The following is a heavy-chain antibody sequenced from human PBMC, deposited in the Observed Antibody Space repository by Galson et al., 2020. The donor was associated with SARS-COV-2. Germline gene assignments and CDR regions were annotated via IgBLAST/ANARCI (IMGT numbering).Heavy chain of an antibody. J-gene: IGHJ6*02. V-gene: IGHV1-2*02. CDR1: GYTFTGYY. CDR2: INPNSGGT. Sequence: ASVKVSCKASGYTFTGYYMHWVRQAPGQGLEWMGWINPNSGGTNYAQKFQGRVTMTRDTSISTAYMELSRLRSDDTAVYYCARLGVLPQTIDYYYGMDVWGQGTTVTVSS. D-gene: IGHD3-16*01. CDR3: ARLGVLPQTIDYYYGMDV.